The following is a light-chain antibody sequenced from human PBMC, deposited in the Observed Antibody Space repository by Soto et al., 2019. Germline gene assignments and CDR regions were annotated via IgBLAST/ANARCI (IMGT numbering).Light chain of an antibody. V-gene: IGKV1-5*03. CDR1: QSISSW. CDR3: QQYNSYSWT. J-gene: IGKJ1*01. CDR2: KAT. Sequence: DIQMTQSPSTLSASVGDRVTITCRASQSISSWLAWYQQKPGKAPKLLIYKATSLESGVPSRISGSGSGTEFTLTISSLQPDDFATYYCQQYNSYSWTFGQGTKV.